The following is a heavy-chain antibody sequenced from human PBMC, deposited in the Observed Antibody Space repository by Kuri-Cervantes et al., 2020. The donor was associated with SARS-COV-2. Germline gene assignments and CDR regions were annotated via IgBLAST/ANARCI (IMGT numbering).Heavy chain of an antibody. CDR2: IFSNDEK. CDR3: ARTRNYGDYDPYYYYYYMDV. Sequence: SGPTLVKPTQTLTLTCTFSGFSLSNARMGVSWIRQPPGKALEWLAHIFSNDEKSYSISLKSRLTISKDTSKSQVVLTMTNMDPVDTATYYCARTRNYGDYDPYYYYYYMDVWGKGTTVTVSS. D-gene: IGHD4-17*01. V-gene: IGHV2-26*01. CDR1: GFSLSNARMG. J-gene: IGHJ6*03.